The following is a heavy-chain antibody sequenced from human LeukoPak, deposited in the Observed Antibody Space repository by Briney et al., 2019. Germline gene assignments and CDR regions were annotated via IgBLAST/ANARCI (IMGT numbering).Heavy chain of an antibody. CDR2: ISSSTSYI. CDR3: ARDRGSSSWYFDL. J-gene: IGHJ2*01. Sequence: GGSLRLSCAASGFTFSSYSMNWVRQAPGKGLEWVSSISSSTSYIYYADSVKGRFTISRDNAKNSLYLQMNSLRAEDTAVYYCARDRGSSSWYFDLWGRGTLVTVSS. D-gene: IGHD2-2*01. CDR1: GFTFSSYS. V-gene: IGHV3-21*01.